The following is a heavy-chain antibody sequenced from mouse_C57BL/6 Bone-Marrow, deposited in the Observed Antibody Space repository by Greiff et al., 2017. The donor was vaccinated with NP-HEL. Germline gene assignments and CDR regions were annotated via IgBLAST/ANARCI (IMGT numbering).Heavy chain of an antibody. J-gene: IGHJ2*01. CDR3: ARSYGPLDY. CDR1: GFTFSDYY. Sequence: EVQGVESGGGLVQPGGSLKLSCAASGFTFSDYYMYWVRQTPEKRLEWVAYISNGGGSTYYPDTVKGRFTISRDNAKNTLYLQMSRLKSEDTAMYYCARSYGPLDYWGQGTTLTVSS. V-gene: IGHV5-12*01. D-gene: IGHD1-2*01. CDR2: ISNGGGST.